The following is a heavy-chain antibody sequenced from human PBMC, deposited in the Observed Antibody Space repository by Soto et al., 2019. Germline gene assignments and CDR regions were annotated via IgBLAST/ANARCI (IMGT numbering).Heavy chain of an antibody. CDR2: VDASGNT. CDR1: GHSISADY. CDR3: ARDVGGSVVPHWFDP. V-gene: IGHV4-4*07. J-gene: IGHJ5*02. Sequence: QVQLQESGPGLVKASETLSLSCTVSGHSISADYWSWIRQPAGKRLEWIGRVDASGNTNYNPSLKSRVTMSVDTSKNQFFLNVRSVTAADTAMYFCARDVGGSVVPHWFDPWGQGALVTVSS. D-gene: IGHD3-22*01.